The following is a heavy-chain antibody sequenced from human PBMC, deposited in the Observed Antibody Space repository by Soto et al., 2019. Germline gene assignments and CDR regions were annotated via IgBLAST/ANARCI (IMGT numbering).Heavy chain of an antibody. CDR3: ARVRYYGSGSYQIARIDI. CDR1: GGSVSGYY. Sequence: PSETLSLTCAVYGGSVSGYYWSWIRQPPGKGLEWIGEINHSGSTNYNPSLKSRVTISVDTSKNQFSLKLSSVTAADTAVYYCARVRYYGSGSYQIARIDIWGQGTMVTVSS. D-gene: IGHD3-10*01. J-gene: IGHJ3*02. CDR2: INHSGST. V-gene: IGHV4-34*01.